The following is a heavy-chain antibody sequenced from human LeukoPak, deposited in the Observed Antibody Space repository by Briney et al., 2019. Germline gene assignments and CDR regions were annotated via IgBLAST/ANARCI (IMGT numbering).Heavy chain of an antibody. J-gene: IGHJ4*02. CDR1: GFTFSSSV. CDR2: ISVSGSNT. CDR3: AKGGPWVNYHSSGYYSYFDY. Sequence: GGSLRLSCAASGFTFSSSVMSWVRQAPGKRLEWVSTISVSGSNTYYADSMKGRFTISRDNAKNTLYLQTNSLRAEDTAVYYCAKGGPWVNYHSSGYYSYFDYWGQGTLVTVSS. D-gene: IGHD3-22*01. V-gene: IGHV3-23*01.